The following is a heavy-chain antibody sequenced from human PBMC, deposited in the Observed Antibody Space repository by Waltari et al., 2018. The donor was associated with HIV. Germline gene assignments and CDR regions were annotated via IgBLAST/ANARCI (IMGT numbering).Heavy chain of an antibody. D-gene: IGHD2-2*01. CDR1: GFTFSDKD. Sequence: QVQLVESGGGLVKPGGSLKLSCAASGFTFSDKDRSWIRQAPGKGLESVAYISGSGSAIYYADSVKGRFTISRDNAKNSLYLQMSSLRAEDTAVYYCARDRVVVVPAAMDVWGQGTTVTVSS. CDR3: ARDRVVVVPAAMDV. CDR2: ISGSGSAI. J-gene: IGHJ6*02. V-gene: IGHV3-11*04.